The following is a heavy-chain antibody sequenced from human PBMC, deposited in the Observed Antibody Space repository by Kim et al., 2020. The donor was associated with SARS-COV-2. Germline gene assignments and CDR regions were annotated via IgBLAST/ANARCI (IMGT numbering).Heavy chain of an antibody. CDR3: ARVLPAAAGTLELFHYLDY. D-gene: IGHD6-13*01. CDR1: GYSFTSYW. J-gene: IGHJ4*02. CDR2: IYPGDSDT. Sequence: GESLKISCKGSGYSFTSYWIGWVRQMPGKGLEWMGIIYPGDSDTRYSPSFQGQVTISADKSISTAYLQWSSLKASDTAMYYCARVLPAAAGTLELFHYLDYWGQGTLVTVSS. V-gene: IGHV5-51*01.